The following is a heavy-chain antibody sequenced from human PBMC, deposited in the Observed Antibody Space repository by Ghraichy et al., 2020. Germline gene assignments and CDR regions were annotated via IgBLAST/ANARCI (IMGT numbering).Heavy chain of an antibody. CDR3: ARGAHAPIYCSGGSGYSDGNYYYYMDV. CDR1: GGSFSGYY. V-gene: IGHV4-34*01. CDR2: INHRGST. D-gene: IGHD2-15*01. Sequence: SETLSLTCAVYGGSFSGYYWSWIRQPPGKGLEWIGEINHRGSTNSNPSLKSRVTISVDTSKNQFSLKLSSVTAADTAVYYCARGAHAPIYCSGGSGYSDGNYYYYMDVWGKGTTVTVSS. J-gene: IGHJ6*03.